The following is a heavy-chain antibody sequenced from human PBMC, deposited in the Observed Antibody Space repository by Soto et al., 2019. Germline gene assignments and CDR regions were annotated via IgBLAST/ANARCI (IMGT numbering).Heavy chain of an antibody. V-gene: IGHV5-51*01. J-gene: IGHJ4*02. CDR1: GYSFTSYC. CDR2: IYPGDSDT. Sequence: GESLKISCKGSGYSFTSYCIGWVRQMPGKGLEWMGIIYPGDSDTRYSPSSQGQVTISADKSISTAYLQWSSLKASDTAMYYCARHLGLLWFGEFGSESYFDYWGQGTLVTVSS. CDR3: ARHLGLLWFGEFGSESYFDY. D-gene: IGHD3-10*01.